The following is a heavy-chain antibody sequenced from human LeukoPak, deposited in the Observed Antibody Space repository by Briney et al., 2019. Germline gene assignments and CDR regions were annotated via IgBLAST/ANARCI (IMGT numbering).Heavy chain of an antibody. CDR3: ARGRDYYDSSGYLDAFDI. CDR2: IYYSGST. D-gene: IGHD3-22*01. V-gene: IGHV4-39*07. Sequence: PGGSLRLSCAASGFTFSSYAMHWIRQPPGKGLEWIGSIYYSGSTYYNPSLKSRVTISVDTSKNQFSLKLSSVTAADTAVYYCARGRDYYDSSGYLDAFDIWGQGTMVTVSS. CDR1: GFTFSSYA. J-gene: IGHJ3*02.